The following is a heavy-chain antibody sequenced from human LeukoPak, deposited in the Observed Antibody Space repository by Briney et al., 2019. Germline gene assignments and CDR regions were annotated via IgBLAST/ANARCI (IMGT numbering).Heavy chain of an antibody. CDR3: ANSGHRGDGFNYDY. J-gene: IGHJ4*02. D-gene: IGHD5-24*01. CDR2: ISWDGGVT. Sequence: GGSLRLSCAASGFTFDDHTMHWVRQAPGKGLEWVSLISWDGGVTKYAGSVKGRFTISRDNTKKSLYLQMNSLRTEDTALYYCANSGHRGDGFNYDYWGQGTLVTVSS. CDR1: GFTFDDHT. V-gene: IGHV3-43*01.